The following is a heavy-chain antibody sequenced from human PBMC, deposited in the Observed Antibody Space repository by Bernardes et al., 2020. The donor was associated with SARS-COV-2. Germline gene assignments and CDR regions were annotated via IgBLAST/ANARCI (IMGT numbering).Heavy chain of an antibody. CDR2: IYYSGIT. J-gene: IGHJ3*02. V-gene: IGHV4-31*03. Sequence: SEPLSLTCTVSGGSISSCGYYWSWLLQHPGKGLEWIGYIYYSGITYYNPSLKSRVTISVDTSKNQFSLKLSSVTAADTAVYYCARGFGITMIVVVMGAFDIWGQGTMVTVSS. CDR1: GGSISSCGYY. CDR3: ARGFGITMIVVVMGAFDI. D-gene: IGHD3-22*01.